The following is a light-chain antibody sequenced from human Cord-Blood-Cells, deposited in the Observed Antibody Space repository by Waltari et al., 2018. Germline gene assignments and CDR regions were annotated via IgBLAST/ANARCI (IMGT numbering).Light chain of an antibody. CDR2: DAP. J-gene: IGKJ1*01. CDR1: QRVSSY. V-gene: IGKV3-11*01. CDR3: QQRSNWPPWT. Sequence: EIVLTQSPAPLSLSPGERPTLSCSASQRVSSYLAWYQQKPGQAPRLLIYDAPNRATGIPARFIGSGSGTDFTLTISSREPEDFAVYYCQQRSNWPPWTFGQGTKVEIK.